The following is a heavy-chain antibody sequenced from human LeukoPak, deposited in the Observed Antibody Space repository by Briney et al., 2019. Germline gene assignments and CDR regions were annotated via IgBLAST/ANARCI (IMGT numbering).Heavy chain of an antibody. CDR3: ARDRVGPNIGGMDV. CDR1: GFTVSSNY. V-gene: IGHV3-66*01. J-gene: IGHJ6*02. D-gene: IGHD1-26*01. Sequence: GGSLRLSCAASGFTVSSNYMSWVRQAPGKGLEWVSVIYSGGSTYYADSVKGRFTISRDNSKNTLYLQMNSLRAEDTGVYYCARDRVGPNIGGMDVWGQGTTVTVSS. CDR2: IYSGGST.